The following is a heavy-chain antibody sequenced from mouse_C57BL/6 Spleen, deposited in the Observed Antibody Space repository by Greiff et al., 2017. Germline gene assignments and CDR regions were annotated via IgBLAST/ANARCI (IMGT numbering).Heavy chain of an antibody. CDR2: IDPSDSYT. CDR1: GYTFTSYW. Sequence: QVQLQQPGAELVRPGTSVKLSCKASGYTFTSYWMHWVKQRPGQGLEWIGVIDPSDSYTNYNQKFKGKATLTVDTSSSTAYLQLSSLTAEDSAVYYWARCHDYGSSYVYYWGQGTTLTVSS. CDR3: ARCHDYGSSYVYY. J-gene: IGHJ2*01. D-gene: IGHD1-1*01. V-gene: IGHV1-59*01.